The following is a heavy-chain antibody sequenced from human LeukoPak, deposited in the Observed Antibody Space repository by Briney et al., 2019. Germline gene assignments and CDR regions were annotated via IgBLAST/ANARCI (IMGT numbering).Heavy chain of an antibody. CDR1: GFTFSSYA. CDR2: ISGSGGST. J-gene: IGHJ5*02. CDR3: AKDFPSWYYDFWSGYYLDP. D-gene: IGHD3-3*01. Sequence: PGGSLRLSCAASGFTFSSYAMSWVRQAPGKGLEWVSAISGSGGSTYYADSVKGRFTISRDNSKNTLYLQMNSLRAKDTAVYYCAKDFPSWYYDFWSGYYLDPWGQGTLVTVSS. V-gene: IGHV3-23*01.